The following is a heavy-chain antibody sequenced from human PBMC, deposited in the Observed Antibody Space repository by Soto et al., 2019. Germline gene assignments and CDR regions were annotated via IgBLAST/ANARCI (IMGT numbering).Heavy chain of an antibody. V-gene: IGHV1-46*01. CDR3: ARDVVVVTAGVFDI. CDR1: GYTFTSSY. Sequence: GTSVKASCKAPGYTFTSSYMHWARQATGQGLEWMGIINPSGGSTSYAQKFQGRVTMTRDTSTSTVYMELSSLRSEDTAVYYCARDVVVVTAGVFDIWGQGTMVT. J-gene: IGHJ3*02. CDR2: INPSGGST. D-gene: IGHD2-21*02.